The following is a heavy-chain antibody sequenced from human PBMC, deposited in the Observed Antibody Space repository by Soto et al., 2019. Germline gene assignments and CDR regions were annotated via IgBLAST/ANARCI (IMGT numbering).Heavy chain of an antibody. CDR3: ARATTGAANGLLWFGEVFY. CDR1: GFTFSSYA. J-gene: IGHJ4*02. Sequence: QVQLVESGGGVVQPGRSLRLSCAASGFTFSSYAMHWVRQAPGKGLEWVAVISYDGSNKYYADSVKGRFTISRDNSKNTLYLQMNSLRAEDTAVYYCARATTGAANGLLWFGEVFYWGQGTLVTVSS. D-gene: IGHD3-10*01. V-gene: IGHV3-30-3*01. CDR2: ISYDGSNK.